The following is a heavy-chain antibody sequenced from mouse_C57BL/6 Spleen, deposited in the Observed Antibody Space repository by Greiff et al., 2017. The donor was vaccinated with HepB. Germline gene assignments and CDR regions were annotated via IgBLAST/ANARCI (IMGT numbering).Heavy chain of an antibody. CDR3: AREDDYLYFDY. J-gene: IGHJ2*01. CDR2: IYPGDGDT. V-gene: IGHV1-82*01. Sequence: QVQLQQSGPELVKPGASVKISCKASGYAFSSSWMNWVKQRPGKGLEWIGRIYPGDGDTNYNGKFKGKATLTADKSSSTAYMQLSSLTSEDSAVYFCAREDDYLYFDYWGQGTTLTVSS. CDR1: GYAFSSSW. D-gene: IGHD2-4*01.